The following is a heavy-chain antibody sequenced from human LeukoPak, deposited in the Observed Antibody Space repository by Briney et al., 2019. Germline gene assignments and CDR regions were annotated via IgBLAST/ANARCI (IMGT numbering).Heavy chain of an antibody. CDR3: AKDLAYGDYFDY. CDR1: GFHFSTHG. J-gene: IGHJ4*02. Sequence: GGSLRLSCAASGFHFSTHGMNWVRQAPGKGLEWVSGISPPGDITYYADSVMGRFTISRDNSKNTLYLQMNSLRAEDTAVYYCAKDLAYGDYFDYWGQGTLVTVSS. D-gene: IGHD4-17*01. CDR2: ISPPGDIT. V-gene: IGHV3-23*01.